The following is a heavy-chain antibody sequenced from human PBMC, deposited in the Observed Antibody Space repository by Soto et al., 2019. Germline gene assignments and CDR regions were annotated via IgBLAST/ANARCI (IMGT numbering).Heavy chain of an antibody. CDR3: AHRQKDWGSFDY. CDR2: IYWNDHE. CDR1: GFLLSTSGVG. D-gene: IGHD3-16*01. J-gene: IGHJ4*02. V-gene: IGHV2-5*01. Sequence: SCPTLVNPTQTLTLACTFSGFLLSTSGVGXDWIRQPPGKALEWLALIYWNDHEYYSPSLKSRLTITKDTSKNQVILTMTNMDPVDTATYYCAHRQKDWGSFDYWGQGTLVTVSS.